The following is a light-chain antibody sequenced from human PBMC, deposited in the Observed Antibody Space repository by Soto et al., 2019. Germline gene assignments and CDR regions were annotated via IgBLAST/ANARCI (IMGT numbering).Light chain of an antibody. CDR2: GAS. CDR1: QSVGGY. CDR3: QHYVTSSIT. J-gene: IGKJ5*01. V-gene: IGKV3-20*01. Sequence: ETVLTHSPATLSLSPLERATLSCMASQSVGGYLAWYQQKPGQAPRLLMYGASSRATGTPDRISGGGSGTDFTLTISRLEPEDFAVYYCQHYVTSSITFGQGTRLEIK.